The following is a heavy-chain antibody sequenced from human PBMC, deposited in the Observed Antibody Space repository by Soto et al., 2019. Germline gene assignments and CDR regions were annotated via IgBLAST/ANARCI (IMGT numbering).Heavy chain of an antibody. D-gene: IGHD2-8*01. CDR2: ISYGGYT. V-gene: IGHV4-30-4*01. Sequence: QVQLQESGPGLVKPSQTLSLSCTGSGDSISSGDHYWSWIRQPPGKGLEWIAHISYGGYTFYTPSLQSRITMSVDTSNNQAYLKLSSVTAADTAVYYSAYLNGSFLSFFDNCGQGTPVTVYS. CDR3: AYLNGSFLSFFDN. J-gene: IGHJ4*02. CDR1: GDSISSGDHY.